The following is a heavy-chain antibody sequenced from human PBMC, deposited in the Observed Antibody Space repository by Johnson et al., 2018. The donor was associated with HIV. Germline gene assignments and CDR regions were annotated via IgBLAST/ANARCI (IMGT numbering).Heavy chain of an antibody. D-gene: IGHD6-25*01. CDR3: AGESAAARGVDS. CDR1: GFPLNGYQ. V-gene: IGHV3-30*03. Sequence: VQVLESGGGVVQPGRSLRLTCAASGFPLNGYQMHWVRQAPGKGLEWVTVISYDGSHKYYADSVQGRFSISRDNSRNMVFLQMDSLIVDDTALYFCAGESAAARGVDSWGQAT. J-gene: IGHJ3*02. CDR2: ISYDGSHK.